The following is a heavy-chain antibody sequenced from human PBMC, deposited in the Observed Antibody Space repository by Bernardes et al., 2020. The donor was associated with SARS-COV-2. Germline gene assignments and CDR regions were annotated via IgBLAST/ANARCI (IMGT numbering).Heavy chain of an antibody. Sequence: GRSLRLSCEASGFSVSGYGMQWVRQAPAKALEWVAGTFFTSSTDYSHVSVKGRFTISRDNFRNTLFLQMNVVRGEDTATYYCARATETNWANRSRDGRWFETWGQGTLVT. V-gene: IGHV3-33*01. D-gene: IGHD1-1*01. CDR3: ARATETNWANRSRDGRWFET. J-gene: IGHJ5*02. CDR1: GFSVSGYG. CDR2: TFFTSSTD.